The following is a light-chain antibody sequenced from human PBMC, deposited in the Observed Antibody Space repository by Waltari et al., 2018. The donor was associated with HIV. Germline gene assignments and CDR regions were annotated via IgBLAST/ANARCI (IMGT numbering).Light chain of an antibody. J-gene: IGKJ4*01. CDR2: WAS. Sequence: DIVMTQSPDSLAVSLGDRDTIKCKSSQTILYNSNNQNYLAWYQQRPGQPPKLLIYWASTRESGVPDRFSGSGSGTDFTLTISSLQAEDVAVYYCQQYYKTPLTFGGGTKVQIK. CDR1: QTILYNSNNQNY. V-gene: IGKV4-1*01. CDR3: QQYYKTPLT.